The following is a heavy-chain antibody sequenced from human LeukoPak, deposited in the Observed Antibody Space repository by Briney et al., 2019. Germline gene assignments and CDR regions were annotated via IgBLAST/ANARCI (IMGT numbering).Heavy chain of an antibody. CDR3: ATGGRSGVALEQ. CDR1: GFIASSNY. J-gene: IGHJ4*02. D-gene: IGHD3-3*01. V-gene: IGHV3-53*01. Sequence: PGGSLILSCVVSGFIASSNYMSWVRQAPGKGLEWISLIYSGGSTYYADSVMGRFTISRDSSKTTLFLQMNSLRAEDTAVYYCATGGRSGVALEQWGQGTLVTVSS. CDR2: IYSGGST.